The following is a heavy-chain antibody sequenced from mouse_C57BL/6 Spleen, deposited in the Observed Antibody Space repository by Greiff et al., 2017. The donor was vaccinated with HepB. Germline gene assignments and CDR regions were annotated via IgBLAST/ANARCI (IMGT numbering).Heavy chain of an antibody. CDR1: GFNIKDDY. Sequence: EVQLQQSGAELVRPGASVKLSCTASGFNIKDDYMHWVKQRPEQGLEWIGWIDPENGDTEYASKFQGKATITADTSSNTAYLQLSSPTSEDTAVYYCTTKRGYAMDYWGQGTSVTVSS. J-gene: IGHJ4*01. CDR3: TTKRGYAMDY. V-gene: IGHV14-4*01. CDR2: IDPENGDT.